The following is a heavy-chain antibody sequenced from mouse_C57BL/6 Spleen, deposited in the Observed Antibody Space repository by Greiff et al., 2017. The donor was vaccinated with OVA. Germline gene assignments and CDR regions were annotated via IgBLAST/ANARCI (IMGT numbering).Heavy chain of an antibody. CDR1: GYTFTDYY. D-gene: IGHD2-5*01. V-gene: IGHV1-76*01. CDR3: ARDSNPHYYAMDY. CDR2: IYTGSGNT. J-gene: IGHJ4*01. Sequence: QVQLQQSGAELVRPGASVKLSCKASGYTFTDYYITWVKQRPGQGLEWIARIYTGSGNTYYNEKFKGKATLTAEKSSSTAYMQLSSLTSEDSAVYFCARDSNPHYYAMDYWGQGTSVTVSS.